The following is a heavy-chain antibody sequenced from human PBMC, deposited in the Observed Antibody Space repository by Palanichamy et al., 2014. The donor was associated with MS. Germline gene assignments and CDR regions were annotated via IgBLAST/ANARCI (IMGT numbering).Heavy chain of an antibody. Sequence: PGKGLEWVSGISWNSDNIEYADSVKGRFTISRDNAKYSLYLQMNNLSAEDTALYYCAKDQSAVGPLWSTSFDMWGQGALITVSS. CDR3: AKDQSAVGPLWSTSFDM. V-gene: IGHV3-9*01. J-gene: IGHJ3*02. CDR2: ISWNSDNI. D-gene: IGHD1-26*01.